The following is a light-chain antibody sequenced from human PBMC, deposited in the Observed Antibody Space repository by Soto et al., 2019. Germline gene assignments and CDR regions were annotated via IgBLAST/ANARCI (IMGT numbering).Light chain of an antibody. V-gene: IGKV4-1*01. CDR1: QSVLYSSNNKNY. CDR3: QQYESTPPT. Sequence: DIVMTQSPDSLAVSLGERATINCKSSQSVLYSSNNKNYLAWYQQRPGQPPKLHIYWASTRESGVPDRFSGSGSGTDFTLTITSLQAEDVAVYDCQQYESTPPTFGHGTKLEIK. CDR2: WAS. J-gene: IGKJ2*01.